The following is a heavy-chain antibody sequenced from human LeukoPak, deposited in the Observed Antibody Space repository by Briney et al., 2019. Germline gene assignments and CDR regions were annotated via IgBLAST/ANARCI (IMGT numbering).Heavy chain of an antibody. Sequence: GASVKVSCKASGYTFTSYDINWVRQATGQGLEWMGWMNPNSGNTGYAQKLQGRVTITRNTSISTAYMELSSLRSEDTAVYYCARVGYGDDTFDYWGQGTPVTVSS. CDR1: GYTFTSYD. CDR2: MNPNSGNT. CDR3: ARVGYGDDTFDY. J-gene: IGHJ4*02. D-gene: IGHD4-17*01. V-gene: IGHV1-8*03.